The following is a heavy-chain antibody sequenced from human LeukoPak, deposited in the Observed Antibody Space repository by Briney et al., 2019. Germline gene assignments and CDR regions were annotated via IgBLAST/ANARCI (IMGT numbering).Heavy chain of an antibody. CDR3: ARDAGNDALFNYYYYMDV. V-gene: IGHV3-30*14. CDR2: ISSGGSNK. CDR1: GFTFSSYA. J-gene: IGHJ6*03. D-gene: IGHD1-1*01. Sequence: GGSLRLSCAASGFTFSSYAILWVRQAPGKGLEWVALISSGGSNKYYADSVKGRFTISRDNSKNTLYLQMGSLRAEDMAVYYCARDAGNDALFNYYYYMDVWGKGTTVTVSS.